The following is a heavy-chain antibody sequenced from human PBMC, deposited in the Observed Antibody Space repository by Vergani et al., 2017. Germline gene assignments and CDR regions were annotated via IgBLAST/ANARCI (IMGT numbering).Heavy chain of an antibody. CDR1: GGSFSDYY. D-gene: IGHD2-2*01. CDR3: ARGHPHCSSTSCQLYYYYMDV. CDR2: MNNSGST. V-gene: IGHV4-34*01. J-gene: IGHJ6*03. Sequence: QVQLQQWGAGLLKPSETLSLTCAVYGGSFSDYYWNWLRQPPGEGLELIGEMNNSGSTNYNPSLKSRVTISVDTSKNQLSLKLSSVTAADTAVYYCARGHPHCSSTSCQLYYYYMDVWGKGTTVTVSS.